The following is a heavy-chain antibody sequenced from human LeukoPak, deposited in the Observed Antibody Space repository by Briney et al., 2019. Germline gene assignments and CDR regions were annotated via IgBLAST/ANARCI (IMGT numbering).Heavy chain of an antibody. D-gene: IGHD7-27*01. V-gene: IGHV1-2*02. J-gene: IGHJ3*02. Sequence: ASVKVSCMPSGYTLTGYYMHWVRQAPGPGLEWMGWINPNSGGTNYSQKFQGRVTMTRDTSISTAYMELSRLRSDDTAVYYCARDGDAGAFDIWGQGAMVTVSS. CDR3: ARDGDAGAFDI. CDR2: INPNSGGT. CDR1: GYTLTGYY.